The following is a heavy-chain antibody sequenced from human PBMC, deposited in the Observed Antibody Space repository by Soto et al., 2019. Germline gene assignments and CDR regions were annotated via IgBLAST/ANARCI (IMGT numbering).Heavy chain of an antibody. J-gene: IGHJ4*02. CDR3: AANWNFGLNF. Sequence: CVASGFDFSDFHISWVRQAPGKGLEWISYISSSLGHTDYAESVKGRFTISRDNAKSSVFLEMSDLRSDDTAVYYCAANWNFGLNFWGQGTLVTVSS. D-gene: IGHD1-1*01. CDR1: GFDFSDFH. V-gene: IGHV3-11*03. CDR2: ISSSLGHT.